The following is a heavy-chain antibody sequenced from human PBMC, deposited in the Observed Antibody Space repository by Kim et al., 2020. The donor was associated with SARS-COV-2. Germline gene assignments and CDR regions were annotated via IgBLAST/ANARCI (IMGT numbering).Heavy chain of an antibody. Sequence: GESLKISCKGSGYSFTSYWIGWVRQMPGKGLEWMGIIYPGDSDTRYSPSFQGQVTISADKSISTAYLQWSSLKASDTAMYYCARHGIYSSSWPSNWFDPWGQGTLVTVSS. J-gene: IGHJ5*02. CDR2: IYPGDSDT. D-gene: IGHD6-13*01. V-gene: IGHV5-51*01. CDR1: GYSFTSYW. CDR3: ARHGIYSSSWPSNWFDP.